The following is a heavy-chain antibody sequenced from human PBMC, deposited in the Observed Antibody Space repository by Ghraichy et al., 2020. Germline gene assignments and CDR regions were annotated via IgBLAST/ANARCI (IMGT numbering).Heavy chain of an antibody. V-gene: IGHV1-69*06. CDR1: GGTFSSYA. D-gene: IGHD3-22*01. CDR3: ARITYYYDSSGYTNWYFDL. CDR2: IIPIFGTA. J-gene: IGHJ2*01. Sequence: SVKVSCKASGGTFSSYAISWVRQAPGQGLEWMGGIIPIFGTANYAQKFQGRVTITADKSTSTAYMELSSLRSEDTAVYYCARITYYYDSSGYTNWYFDLWGRGTLVTVSS.